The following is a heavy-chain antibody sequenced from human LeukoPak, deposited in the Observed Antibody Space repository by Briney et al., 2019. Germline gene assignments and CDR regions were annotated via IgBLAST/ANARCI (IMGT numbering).Heavy chain of an antibody. CDR1: GYTFTSYG. CDR2: ISAYNGNT. CDR3: ARALNGESSGWYYYYYYMDV. Sequence: ASVKVSCKASGYTFTSYGISWVRQAPGQGLEWMGWISAYNGNTNYAQKLQGRVTMTTDTSTSTAYMELRSLRSDDTAVYYCARALNGESSGWYYYYYYMDVWGKGTTVTVSS. V-gene: IGHV1-18*01. D-gene: IGHD6-19*01. J-gene: IGHJ6*03.